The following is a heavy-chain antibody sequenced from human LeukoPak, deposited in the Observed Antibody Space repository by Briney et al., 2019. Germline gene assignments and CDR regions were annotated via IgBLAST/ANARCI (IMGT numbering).Heavy chain of an antibody. Sequence: GSLRLSCAASGFTFSNYAMSWVRQAPGKGLEWVSIISGSGDNTFYADSVKGRFTISRDTTKNTLYLQMNSLRAEDTAVYYCAKDHPLPDYWGQGTLVTVSS. D-gene: IGHD3-10*01. CDR2: ISGSGDNT. CDR3: AKDHPLPDY. CDR1: GFTFSNYA. V-gene: IGHV3-23*01. J-gene: IGHJ4*02.